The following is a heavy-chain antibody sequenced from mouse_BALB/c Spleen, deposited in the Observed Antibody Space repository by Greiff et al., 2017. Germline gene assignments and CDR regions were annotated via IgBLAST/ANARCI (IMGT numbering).Heavy chain of an antibody. Sequence: DVKLVESGGGLVKPGGSLKLSCAASGFTFSSYAMSWVRQTPEKRLEWVASISSGGSTYYPDSVKGRFTISRDNARNILYLQMSSLRSEDTAMYYCARGAPEAMDYWGQGTSVTVSS. CDR2: ISSGGST. V-gene: IGHV5-6-5*01. J-gene: IGHJ4*01. CDR3: ARGAPEAMDY. CDR1: GFTFSSYA.